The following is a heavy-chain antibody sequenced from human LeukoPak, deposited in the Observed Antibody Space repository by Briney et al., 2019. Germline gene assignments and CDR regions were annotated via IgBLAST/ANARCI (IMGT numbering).Heavy chain of an antibody. J-gene: IGHJ5*02. D-gene: IGHD5-18*01. CDR2: ISYDGSNK. V-gene: IGHV3-30*03. Sequence: GRSLRLSCAAPGFTFSSYGMHWVRQAPGKGLEWVAVISYDGSNKYYADSVKGRFTISRDNSKNTVYLQMNSLRPDDTAAYYCARGDKQLLFNRNKGGFDPWGQGTLVTVSS. CDR1: GFTFSSYG. CDR3: ARGDKQLLFNRNKGGFDP.